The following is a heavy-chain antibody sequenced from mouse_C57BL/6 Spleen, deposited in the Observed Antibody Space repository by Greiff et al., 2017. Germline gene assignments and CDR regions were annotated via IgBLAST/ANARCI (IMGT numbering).Heavy chain of an antibody. CDR2: IYPGDGDT. Sequence: QVQLKESGPELVKPGASVKISCKASGYAFSSSWMNWVKQRPGKGLEWIGRIYPGDGDTNYNGKFKGKATLTADKSSSTAYMQLSSLTSEDSAVYFCARRGYGNYGDYFDYWGQGTTLTVSS. CDR3: ARRGYGNYGDYFDY. J-gene: IGHJ2*01. V-gene: IGHV1-82*01. CDR1: GYAFSSSW. D-gene: IGHD2-1*01.